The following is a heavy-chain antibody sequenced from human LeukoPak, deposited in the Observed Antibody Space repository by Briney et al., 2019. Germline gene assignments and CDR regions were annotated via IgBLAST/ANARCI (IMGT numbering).Heavy chain of an antibody. CDR2: ISAYNGNT. V-gene: IGHV1-18*01. D-gene: IGHD5-24*01. J-gene: IGHJ3*02. CDR1: GYTFTSYG. CDR3: ARASPVEIVAFDI. Sequence: AASVKVSCKASGYTFTSYGITWVRQAPGQGLEWMGWISAYNGNTNYAQKLQGRVTITTDTSTSTAYMELRSLRSDDTAVYYCARASPVEIVAFDIWGQGTMVTVSS.